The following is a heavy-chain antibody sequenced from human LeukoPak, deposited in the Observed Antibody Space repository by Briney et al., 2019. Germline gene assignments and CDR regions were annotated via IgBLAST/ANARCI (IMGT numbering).Heavy chain of an antibody. CDR2: ISYDGSNK. J-gene: IGHJ4*02. CDR1: GFTFSSYA. V-gene: IGHV3-30*04. CDR3: ARDPCYLGSCYDY. D-gene: IGHD2-15*01. Sequence: SGGSLRLSCAASGFTFSSYAMHWVRRAPGKGLEWVAVISYDGSNKYYADSVKGRFTISRDNSKNTLYLQMNSLRAEDTAVYYCARDPCYLGSCYDYWGQGTLVTVSS.